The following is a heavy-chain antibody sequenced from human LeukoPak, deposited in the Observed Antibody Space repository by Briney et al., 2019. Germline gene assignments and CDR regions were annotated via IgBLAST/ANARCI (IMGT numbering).Heavy chain of an antibody. D-gene: IGHD3-9*01. J-gene: IGHJ4*02. Sequence: GGSLRLSCAASGFTFSIYWMTWVRQAPGKGLEWVANINEDGRETHFMDSVKGRFTISRNNAKNSLYLQMNGLRAEDTAVYYCARGNYDILNWGKGTLVSVSS. CDR1: GFTFSIYW. V-gene: IGHV3-7*05. CDR2: INEDGRET. CDR3: ARGNYDILN.